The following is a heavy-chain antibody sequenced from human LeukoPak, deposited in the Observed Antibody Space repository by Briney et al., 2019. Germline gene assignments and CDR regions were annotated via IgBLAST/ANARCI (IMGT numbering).Heavy chain of an antibody. CDR1: GDSITSYY. CDR2: IYNSGGI. D-gene: IGHD2-2*01. V-gene: IGHV4-59*01. CDR3: ARSSAKWYPNYMDA. J-gene: IGHJ6*03. Sequence: PLQTLSLTCTVSGDSITSYYWSWIRQPPGKGLEWIAYIYNSGGIKYNPSLNSRATISLDTSKNQVSLRLSAVTAADTATYYCARSSAKWYPNYMDAWGKGATVT.